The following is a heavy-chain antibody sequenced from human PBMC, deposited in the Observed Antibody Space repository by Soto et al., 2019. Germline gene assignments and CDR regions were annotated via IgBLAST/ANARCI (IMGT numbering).Heavy chain of an antibody. V-gene: IGHV1-69*05. Sequence: ASVKVSCKASGGTFSSYAISWVRQAPGQGLEWMGGIIPIFGTANYAQKFQGRVSLTTETSASTAYMELRSLRSDDTAVYYCARSAPFGIYAITPVEFWGQGTLVTSPQ. CDR2: IIPIFGTA. CDR3: ARSAPFGIYAITPVEF. J-gene: IGHJ4*02. D-gene: IGHD3-16*01. CDR1: GGTFSSYA.